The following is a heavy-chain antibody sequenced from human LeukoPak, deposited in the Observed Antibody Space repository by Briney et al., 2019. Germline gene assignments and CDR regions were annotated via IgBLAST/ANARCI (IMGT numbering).Heavy chain of an antibody. J-gene: IGHJ4*02. CDR1: GFTFSSYS. CDR3: ARAYSGSYWLSDY. V-gene: IGHV3-21*01. Sequence: GGSLRLSCAASGFTFSSYSMNWVRQAPGKGLEWVSSISSSSSYIYYADSVKGRFTISRDNAKNSLYLQMNSLRAEDTAVYYCARAYSGSYWLSDYWGQGTLVTVSS. CDR2: ISSSSSYI. D-gene: IGHD1-26*01.